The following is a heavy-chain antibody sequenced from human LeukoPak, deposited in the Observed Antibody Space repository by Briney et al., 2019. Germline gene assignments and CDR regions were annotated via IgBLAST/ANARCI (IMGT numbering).Heavy chain of an antibody. V-gene: IGHV4-38-2*02. D-gene: IGHD3-10*01. Sequence: SETLSLTCTVSGYSISSGYYWGWIRQPPGKGLEWIGSIYHSGSTYYNPSLKSRVTISVDTSKNQFSLKLSSVTATDTAVYYCARGLLLWFGELSDWGQGTLVTVSS. CDR2: IYHSGST. J-gene: IGHJ4*02. CDR1: GYSISSGYY. CDR3: ARGLLLWFGELSD.